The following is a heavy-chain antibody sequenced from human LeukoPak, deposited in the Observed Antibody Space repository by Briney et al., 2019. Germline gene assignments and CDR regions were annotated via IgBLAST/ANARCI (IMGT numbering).Heavy chain of an antibody. V-gene: IGHV4-30-2*05. Sequence: SETLSLTCAVSGGSISSGGYSWSWIRQPPGKGLEWIGYIYHSGSTYYNPSLKSRVTISVDMSKNQFSLKLTSVTAADTAVYYCARALNYDFWSGYYPSYGMDVWGQGTTVTVSS. CDR3: ARALNYDFWSGYYPSYGMDV. J-gene: IGHJ6*02. CDR1: GGSISSGGYS. CDR2: IYHSGST. D-gene: IGHD3-3*01.